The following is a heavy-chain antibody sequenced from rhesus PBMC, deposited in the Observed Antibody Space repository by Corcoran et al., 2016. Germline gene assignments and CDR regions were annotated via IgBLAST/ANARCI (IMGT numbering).Heavy chain of an antibody. CDR3: SREFNWKSYQGVY. V-gene: IGHV1-111*02. CDR2: VDPEEAAA. Sequence: EVQLVQSGAEVKKPGATVKISCKASGYTFTDHYLSWVRQRPVKGLEWVGGVDPEEAAATYPQKVRDKATSTTDISTATAYVKLSSLTSENTAVYYCSREFNWKSYQGVYWGQGVLVNVSS. D-gene: IGHD1-26*01. CDR1: GYTFTDHY. J-gene: IGHJ4*01.